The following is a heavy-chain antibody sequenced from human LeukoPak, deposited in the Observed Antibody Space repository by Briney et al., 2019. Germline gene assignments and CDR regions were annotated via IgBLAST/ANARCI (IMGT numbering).Heavy chain of an antibody. V-gene: IGHV4-4*07. CDR1: GDSMCRYY. Sequence: SETLSLTCTVSGDSMCRYYWSWLRQPAGEGLKWIARLCTSGSTNYNPSLKGRVTISVDNSKNQFSLKLSSVTAADTAVYYCAREERQQLVLFYYYYYMDVWGKGTTVTVSS. J-gene: IGHJ6*03. CDR2: LCTSGST. CDR3: AREERQQLVLFYYYYYMDV. D-gene: IGHD6-13*01.